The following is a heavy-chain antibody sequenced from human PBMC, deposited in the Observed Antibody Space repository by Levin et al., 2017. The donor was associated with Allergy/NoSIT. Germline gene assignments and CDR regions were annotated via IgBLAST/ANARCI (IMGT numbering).Heavy chain of an antibody. CDR1: GGSISSGDYY. V-gene: IGHV4-30-4*01. J-gene: IGHJ3*02. CDR3: ARDNGGDDAFDI. CDR2: IYYSGST. Sequence: SCTVSGGSISSGDYYWSWIRQPPGKGLEWIGYIYYSGSTYYNPSLKSRVTISVDTSKNQFSLKLSSVTAADTAVYYCARDNGGDDAFDIWGQGTMVTVSS.